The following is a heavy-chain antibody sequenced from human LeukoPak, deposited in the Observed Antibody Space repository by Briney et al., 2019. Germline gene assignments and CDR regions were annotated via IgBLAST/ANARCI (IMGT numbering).Heavy chain of an antibody. CDR3: AKAQQLWYHFDY. CDR1: GFTFSSYA. D-gene: IGHD5-18*01. Sequence: WGSLRLSWAASGFTFSSYAMSWVRQAPGKGLEWVSSISGSGSRTNYADSVKGRFTITRDNAKNSLYLQMNSLRAEDTAVYYCAKAQQLWYHFDYWGQGILVTVSS. J-gene: IGHJ4*02. CDR2: ISGSGSRT. V-gene: IGHV3-23*01.